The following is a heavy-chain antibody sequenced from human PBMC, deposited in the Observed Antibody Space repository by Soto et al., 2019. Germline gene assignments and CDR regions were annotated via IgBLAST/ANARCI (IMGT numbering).Heavy chain of an antibody. Sequence: GASVKVSCKASGGTFSSYAISWVRQAPGQGLEWMGGIIPIFGTANYAQKFQGRVTITADESTSTAYMELRSLRSEDTAVYYCARRGRAAAADFDYWGQGTLVTVSS. CDR1: GGTFSSYA. J-gene: IGHJ4*02. D-gene: IGHD2-15*01. CDR3: ARRGRAAAADFDY. CDR2: IIPIFGTA. V-gene: IGHV1-69*13.